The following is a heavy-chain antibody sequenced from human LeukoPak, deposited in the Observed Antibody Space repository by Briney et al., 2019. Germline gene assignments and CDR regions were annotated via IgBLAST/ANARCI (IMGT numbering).Heavy chain of an antibody. D-gene: IGHD2-15*01. Sequence: PGGSLRLSCAASGFTFSSYGMHWVRQAPGKGLEGVAVLWSDGSNKYYADSVKGRFTTSRDNSKNTLYLQMNSLRAEDTAVYYCARRLYCSGSSCHTGPDAFDIWGQGTMVTVSS. CDR2: LWSDGSNK. J-gene: IGHJ3*02. CDR1: GFTFSSYG. CDR3: ARRLYCSGSSCHTGPDAFDI. V-gene: IGHV3-33*03.